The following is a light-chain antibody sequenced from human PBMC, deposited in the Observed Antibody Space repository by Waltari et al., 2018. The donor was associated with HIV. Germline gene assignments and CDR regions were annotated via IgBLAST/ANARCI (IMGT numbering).Light chain of an antibody. CDR2: DTN. Sequence: VVTQEPSLSVSAGGPVTLTCGSSTVAVTTVPSVYRFQQPPGRAPRTLIYDTNKRHAWTPARFSGSLLGSFGGRAALTLSGAQPEDEADYYCLLSYSGARVFGGGTKLTV. CDR1: TVAVTTVPS. CDR3: LLSYSGARV. V-gene: IGLV7-46*01. J-gene: IGLJ2*01.